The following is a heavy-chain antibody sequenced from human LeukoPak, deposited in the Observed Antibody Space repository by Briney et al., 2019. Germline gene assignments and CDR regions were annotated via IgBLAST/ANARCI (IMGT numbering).Heavy chain of an antibody. CDR2: FDPEDGET. J-gene: IGHJ4*02. Sequence: ASVKVSCKVSGYTLTELSMHWVRQAPGKGLEWMGGFDPEDGETIYAQKFQGRVTMTEDTSTDTAYMELSSLRSEDTAVYYCATDLRPYHYDSSGYYGYWGQGTLVTVSS. D-gene: IGHD3-22*01. CDR1: GYTLTELS. V-gene: IGHV1-24*01. CDR3: ATDLRPYHYDSSGYYGY.